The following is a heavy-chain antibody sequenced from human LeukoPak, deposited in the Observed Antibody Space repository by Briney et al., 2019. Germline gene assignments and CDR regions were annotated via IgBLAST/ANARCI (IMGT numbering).Heavy chain of an antibody. CDR2: IYYSGGT. CDR3: ARVVTTYDSSGYYPLDY. Sequence: GSLRLSCAASGFTFSSYGMHWVRQAPGKGLEWIGYIYYSGGTNYSPSLKSRVTISVDTSKNQFSLKLSSVTAADTAVYYCARVVTTYDSSGYYPLDYWGQGTLVTVSS. V-gene: IGHV4-59*01. J-gene: IGHJ4*02. D-gene: IGHD3-22*01. CDR1: GFTFSSYG.